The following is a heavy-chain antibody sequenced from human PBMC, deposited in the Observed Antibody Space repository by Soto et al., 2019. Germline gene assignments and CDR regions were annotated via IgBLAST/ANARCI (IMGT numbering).Heavy chain of an antibody. CDR2: INPNSGGT. CDR3: ARDSGAGLVAAVAEPNLFDP. D-gene: IGHD6-19*01. CDR1: GYTFTGYY. Sequence: ASVKVSCKASGYTFTGYYMHWVRQAPGQGLEWMGWINPNSGGTNYAQKFQGWVTMTRDTSISTAYMELSRLRSDDTAVYYCARDSGAGLVAAVAEPNLFDPWGQGTLVTVSS. J-gene: IGHJ5*02. V-gene: IGHV1-2*04.